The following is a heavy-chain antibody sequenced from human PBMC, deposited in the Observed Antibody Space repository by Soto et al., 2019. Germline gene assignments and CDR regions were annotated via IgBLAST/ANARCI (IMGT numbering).Heavy chain of an antibody. D-gene: IGHD2-21*02. CDR2: IIPIFGTA. Sequence: GASVKVSCKASGGTFSSYAISWVRQAPGQGLEWMGGIIPIFGTANYAQKFQGRVTITADESTSTAYMELSSLRSEDTAVYYCARDLGYCGGDFYFFDYWGQGTLVTVSS. V-gene: IGHV1-69*13. J-gene: IGHJ4*02. CDR3: ARDLGYCGGDFYFFDY. CDR1: GGTFSSYA.